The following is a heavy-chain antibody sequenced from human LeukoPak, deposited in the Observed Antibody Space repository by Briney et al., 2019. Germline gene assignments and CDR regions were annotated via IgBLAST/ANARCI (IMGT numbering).Heavy chain of an antibody. Sequence: GGSLRLSCAASGFTFSSYAMHWVRQAPGKGLEWVAVISYDGSNKYYADSVKGRFTISRDNSKNTLYLQMNSLRAEDTAVYYCARDPRPYCGMDVWGQGTTVTVSS. V-gene: IGHV3-30-3*01. CDR3: ARDPRPYCGMDV. CDR1: GFTFSSYA. J-gene: IGHJ6*02. CDR2: ISYDGSNK.